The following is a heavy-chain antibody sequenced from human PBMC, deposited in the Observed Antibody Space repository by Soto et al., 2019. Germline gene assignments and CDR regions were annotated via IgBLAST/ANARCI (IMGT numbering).Heavy chain of an antibody. CDR1: GGSISSGDYY. Sequence: SETLSLTCTVSGGSISSGDYYWSWIRQPPGKGLEWIGYIYYSGSTYYNPSLKSRVTISVDTSKNQFSLKLSSVTAADTAVYYCAGAIYDFWSGYYNWFDPWGQGTLVTVSS. D-gene: IGHD3-3*01. V-gene: IGHV4-30-4*01. CDR2: IYYSGST. J-gene: IGHJ5*02. CDR3: AGAIYDFWSGYYNWFDP.